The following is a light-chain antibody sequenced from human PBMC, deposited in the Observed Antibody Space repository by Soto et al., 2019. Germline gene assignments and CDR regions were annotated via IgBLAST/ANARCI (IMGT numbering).Light chain of an antibody. CDR1: NIGSKS. CDR2: DDS. V-gene: IGLV3-21*02. Sequence: SYELTQPPSVSLARGQTARITCGGNNIGSKSVHWYQQKPGQAPVLVVYDDSDRRSGIPERFSGSNSGNTATLTISRVEAGDEADYYCQVWDSSSDPWVFGGGTKLTVL. J-gene: IGLJ3*02. CDR3: QVWDSSSDPWV.